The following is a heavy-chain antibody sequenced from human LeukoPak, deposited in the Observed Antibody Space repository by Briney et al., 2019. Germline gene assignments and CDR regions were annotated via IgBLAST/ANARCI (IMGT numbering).Heavy chain of an antibody. V-gene: IGHV3-48*01. Sequence: PGGSLRLSCAASGLIFSNYSMNWVRQAPGKGLEWVSYISSSSSTIYYADSVKGRFTISRDNAKNSLYLQMNSLRAEDTAVYYCAGELLGLSFDYWGQGTLVTVSS. CDR3: AGELLGLSFDY. CDR2: ISSSSSTI. J-gene: IGHJ4*02. CDR1: GLIFSNYS. D-gene: IGHD3-10*01.